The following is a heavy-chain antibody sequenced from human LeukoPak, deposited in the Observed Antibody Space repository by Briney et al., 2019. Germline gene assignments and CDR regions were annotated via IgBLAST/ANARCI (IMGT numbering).Heavy chain of an antibody. D-gene: IGHD2-2*01. V-gene: IGHV1-18*01. CDR3: ARGPNMGVSTSWPNLYYYYYGMDV. CDR1: GYTFTSYG. J-gene: IGHJ6*02. Sequence: ASVKVSCKASGYTFTSYGISWVRQAPGQGLEWMGWISAYNGNTNYAQKLQGRVTMTTDTSTSTAYKELRSLRSDDTAVYYCARGPNMGVSTSWPNLYYYYYGMDVWGQGTTVTVSS. CDR2: ISAYNGNT.